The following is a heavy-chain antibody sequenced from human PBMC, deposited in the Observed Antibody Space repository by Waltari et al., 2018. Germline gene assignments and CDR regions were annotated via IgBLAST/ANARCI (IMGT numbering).Heavy chain of an antibody. D-gene: IGHD6-13*01. CDR3: ARRAAAVGYYYGMDV. J-gene: IGHJ6*02. V-gene: IGHV1-2*06. CDR2: INPNSGGT. Sequence: QVQLVQSGAEVKKPGASVKVSCKASGYTFTGYYMHWVRQAPGQGLEWMGRINPNSGGTNYAQKFQGRVTMTRDTSISTAYMELSRLRSDDTAVYYCARRAAAVGYYYGMDVWGQGTTVTVSS. CDR1: GYTFTGYY.